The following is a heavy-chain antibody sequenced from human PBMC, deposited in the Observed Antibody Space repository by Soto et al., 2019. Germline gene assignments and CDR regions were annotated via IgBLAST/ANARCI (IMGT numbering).Heavy chain of an antibody. V-gene: IGHV6-1*01. Sequence: DTFSLTCAISGDSDSSKTDAWNWMRSSASRGLEWLGRTYYRSNWRHDYAVSVKSRITVNPDTSKNHFSVQLNSVAADDTAVYYWARGVAGRGFDLWGQRTLVTVSS. CDR3: ARGVAGRGFDL. J-gene: IGHJ4*02. CDR2: TYYRSNWRH. D-gene: IGHD6-19*01. CDR1: GDSDSSKTDA.